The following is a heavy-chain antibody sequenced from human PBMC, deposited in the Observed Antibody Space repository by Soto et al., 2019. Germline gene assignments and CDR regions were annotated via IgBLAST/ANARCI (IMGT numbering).Heavy chain of an antibody. CDR2: IYYSGST. D-gene: IGHD5-12*01. Sequence: QVQLQESGPGLVKPSETLSLTCTVSGGSISSYYWSWIRQPPGKGLEWIGYIYYSGSTNYNPSLKSRVTISVDTSKNQFSLKLSSVTAADTAVYYCARGSWYSGYYAFDIWGQGTMVTVSS. CDR1: GGSISSYY. V-gene: IGHV4-59*01. J-gene: IGHJ3*02. CDR3: ARGSWYSGYYAFDI.